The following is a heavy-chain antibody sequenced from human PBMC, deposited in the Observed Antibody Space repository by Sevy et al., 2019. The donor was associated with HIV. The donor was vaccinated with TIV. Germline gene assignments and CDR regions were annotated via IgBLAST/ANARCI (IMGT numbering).Heavy chain of an antibody. CDR3: ARGKSGYGYALNY. D-gene: IGHD5-18*01. J-gene: IGHJ4*02. Sequence: GGSLRRSCAASAFTVNSNYMTWVRQAPGKGLEGVSVIHSDDTTYHADSVKDRFTISRDNFKNTLYLHMSSLRAEDTAVYYCARGKSGYGYALNYWGQGTLVTVSS. CDR1: AFTVNSNY. V-gene: IGHV3-66*01. CDR2: IHSDDTT.